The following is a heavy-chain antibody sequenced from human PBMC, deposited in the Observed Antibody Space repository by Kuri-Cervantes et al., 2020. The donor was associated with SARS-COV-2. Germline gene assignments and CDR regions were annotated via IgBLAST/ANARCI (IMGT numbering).Heavy chain of an antibody. D-gene: IGHD5-18*01. Sequence: GESLKISCAASGFPFSSYWMRWVRQAPGKGLEWVSSVSSSGKTQYADSVKGRFTVSRENSKNTVFLQMNSLRAEDTAVYYCARDTSGTAMDYYYYGMDVWGQGTTVTVSS. CDR1: GFPFSSYW. CDR2: VSSSGKT. V-gene: IGHV3-66*03. J-gene: IGHJ6*02. CDR3: ARDTSGTAMDYYYYGMDV.